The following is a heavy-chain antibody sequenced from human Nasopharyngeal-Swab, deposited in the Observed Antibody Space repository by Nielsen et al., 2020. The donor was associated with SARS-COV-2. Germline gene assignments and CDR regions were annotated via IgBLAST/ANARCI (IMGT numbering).Heavy chain of an antibody. J-gene: IGHJ4*02. CDR1: GFTFSSYA. Sequence: GESLKISCAASGFTFSSYAMSWVRQAPGKGLEWVSAISGSGGSTYYADSVKGRFTISRDNSKNTLYLQMNSLRAEDTAVYYCAKDRYYYDSSGYSPPHIDYRGQGTLVTVSS. CDR3: AKDRYYYDSSGYSPPHIDY. D-gene: IGHD3-22*01. V-gene: IGHV3-23*01. CDR2: ISGSGGST.